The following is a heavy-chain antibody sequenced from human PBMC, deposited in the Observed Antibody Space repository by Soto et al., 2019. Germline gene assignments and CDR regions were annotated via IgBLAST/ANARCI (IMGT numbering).Heavy chain of an antibody. V-gene: IGHV6-1*01. CDR1: GDSVSSDITS. D-gene: IGHD3-10*01. CDR3: ARGNALDV. J-gene: IGHJ3*01. Sequence: SQTLSLTCAISGDSVSSDITSWNWIRQSPSRGLEWLGRTYYRSKWFHDYAASVKSRITINPDTSKNQFSLELNSMTPEDTAVYYCARGNALDVWGQGTVVTVSS. CDR2: TYYRSKWFH.